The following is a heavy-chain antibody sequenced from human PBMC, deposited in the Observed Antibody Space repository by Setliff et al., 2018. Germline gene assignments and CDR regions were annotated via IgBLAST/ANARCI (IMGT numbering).Heavy chain of an antibody. Sequence: GGSLRLSCAGSGFSFSIFWMSWVRQAPGKGLEWVATIKQDGSEKFYVDSVKGRFTISRDNAKNSLYLQMDSLRVEDTAMYFCARDRGGGLYNYWGRGTLVTVSS. J-gene: IGHJ4*02. V-gene: IGHV3-7*01. D-gene: IGHD2-2*02. CDR1: GFSFSIFW. CDR3: ARDRGGGLYNY. CDR2: IKQDGSEK.